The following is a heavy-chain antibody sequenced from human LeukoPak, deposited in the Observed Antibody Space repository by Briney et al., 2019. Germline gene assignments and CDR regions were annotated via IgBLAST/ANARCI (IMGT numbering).Heavy chain of an antibody. V-gene: IGHV3-23*01. D-gene: IGHD3-22*01. CDR1: GFTFSTYA. J-gene: IGHJ6*02. Sequence: GGPLRLSCAASGFTFSTYAMSRVRQAPGKGLEWVSAISGIGGSTYYADSVKGRFTISRDNSKNTLYLQMNSLRAEDTAVYYCARGYYESRGFHSYYGTDVWGQGTTVSVSS. CDR3: ARGYYESRGFHSYYGTDV. CDR2: ISGIGGST.